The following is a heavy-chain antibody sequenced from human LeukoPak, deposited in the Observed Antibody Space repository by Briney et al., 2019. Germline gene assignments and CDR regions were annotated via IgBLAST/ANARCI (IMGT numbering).Heavy chain of an antibody. CDR2: ATIDERSV. D-gene: IGHD5-12*01. CDR3: AREALGYRGYDPDYSDS. Sequence: GGSLRLSCAASGFTFRNYGMHWIRQAPGKGLEWVGVATIDERSVFCADSVQGRFIISRDNSKTTLYLQMNNLRPEDTALYYCAREALGYRGYDPDYSDSWGQGTLVTVSS. V-gene: IGHV3-30*03. J-gene: IGHJ4*02. CDR1: GFTFRNYG.